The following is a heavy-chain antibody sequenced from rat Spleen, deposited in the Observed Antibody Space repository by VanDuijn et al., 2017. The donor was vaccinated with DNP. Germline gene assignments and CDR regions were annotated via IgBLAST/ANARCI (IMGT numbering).Heavy chain of an antibody. CDR2: ISYDGGRT. Sequence: EVQLVESGGDLVQPGRSLALSCVASGLTFNNYWMTWVRQAPTKGLEWVAYISYDGGRTYNGDSVKGRFTISRDIAKNTLYLQRNSLRSEDTATYYCARHVLPLRVWDYWGQGVMVTVSS. V-gene: IGHV5-22*01. CDR3: ARHVLPLRVWDY. CDR1: GLTFNNYW. D-gene: IGHD1-4*01. J-gene: IGHJ2*01.